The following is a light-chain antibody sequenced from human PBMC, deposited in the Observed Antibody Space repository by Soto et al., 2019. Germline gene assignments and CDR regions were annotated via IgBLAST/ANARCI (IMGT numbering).Light chain of an antibody. CDR2: GAS. CDR1: QSVDNK. Sequence: EIVMTQSPATLSVSPGERATLSCRASQSVDNKLAWYQQTPGQAPRLLIYGASTRATGIPARFSGGGSGTEFTPTIHRPQAGDFPIYYFQHHNGLVKTFGQGTKLEI. V-gene: IGKV3D-15*01. J-gene: IGKJ2*01. CDR3: QHHNGLVKT.